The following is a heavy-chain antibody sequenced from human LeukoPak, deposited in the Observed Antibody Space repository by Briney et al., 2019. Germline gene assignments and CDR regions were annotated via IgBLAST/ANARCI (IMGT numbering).Heavy chain of an antibody. V-gene: IGHV3-74*01. D-gene: IGHD1-26*01. CDR2: INSDGSST. CDR3: ARDGDLVGATYFDY. J-gene: IGHJ4*02. Sequence: GGSLRLSCAASGFTFSSYWMHWVRQAPGKGLVWVSRINSDGSSTSYADSVKGRFTISRDNAKNSLYLQMNSLRAEDTAVCYCARDGDLVGATYFDYWGQGTLVTVSS. CDR1: GFTFSSYW.